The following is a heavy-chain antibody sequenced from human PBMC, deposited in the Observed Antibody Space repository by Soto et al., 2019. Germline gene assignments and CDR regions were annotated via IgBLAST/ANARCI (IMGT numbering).Heavy chain of an antibody. CDR3: ARDMGFGLSDY. CDR2: IIPFFDTA. V-gene: IGHV1-69*13. J-gene: IGHJ4*02. CDR1: GDTFSSYA. Sequence: SVKVSCKASGDTFSSYAISWVRQAPGQGLEWMGGIIPFFDTANYAQQFQGRVTITADESTSTAYMELSSLRSEDTAVYYCARDMGFGLSDYWGQGILVTVSS. D-gene: IGHD3-10*01.